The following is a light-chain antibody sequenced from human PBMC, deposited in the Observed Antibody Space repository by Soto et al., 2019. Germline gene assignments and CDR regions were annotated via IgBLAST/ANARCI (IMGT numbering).Light chain of an antibody. CDR2: GTS. J-gene: IGKJ5*01. CDR1: ERIYSAY. V-gene: IGKV3D-20*02. CDR3: QQRSNWIT. Sequence: EVVLTQSPGTLSLSRGERATLSCRASERIYSAYLGWYQQKPGQAPRLLIYGTSSRATGIPDRFSGSGSGTDFTLTISRLEPEDFAVYYCQQRSNWITFGQGTRLEIK.